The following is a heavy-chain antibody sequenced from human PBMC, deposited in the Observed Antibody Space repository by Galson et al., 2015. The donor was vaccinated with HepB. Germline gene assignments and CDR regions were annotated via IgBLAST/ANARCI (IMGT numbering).Heavy chain of an antibody. V-gene: IGHV4-39*01. Sequence: ETLSLTCTVSGGSISSSSYYWGWIRQPPGKGLEWIGSIYYSGSTYYNPSLKSRVTISVDTSKNQFSLKLSSVTAADTAVYYCARSPVDTAMVIDYWGQGTLVTVSS. J-gene: IGHJ4*02. CDR1: GGSISSSSYY. CDR2: IYYSGST. D-gene: IGHD5-18*01. CDR3: ARSPVDTAMVIDY.